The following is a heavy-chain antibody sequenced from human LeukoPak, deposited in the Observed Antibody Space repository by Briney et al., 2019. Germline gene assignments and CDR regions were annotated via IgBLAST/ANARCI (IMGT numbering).Heavy chain of an antibody. Sequence: PSETLSLTCAVYGGSFSGYYWSWIRQAPGKGLEWIGEINHSGSTNYNPSLKSRVTISVDTSKNQFSLKLSSVTAANTAVYYCARGIAALYYYYMDVWGKGTTVTVSS. CDR1: GGSFSGYY. V-gene: IGHV4-34*01. J-gene: IGHJ6*03. CDR3: ARGIAALYYYYMDV. CDR2: INHSGST. D-gene: IGHD6-13*01.